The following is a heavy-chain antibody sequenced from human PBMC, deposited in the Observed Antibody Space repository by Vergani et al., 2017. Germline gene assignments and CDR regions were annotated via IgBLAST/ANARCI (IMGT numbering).Heavy chain of an antibody. D-gene: IGHD1-14*01. Sequence: EVQLVESGGGFVQPGGSLRLSCAASGFTFSRHWMHWVRQAPGKGLVWVSRVNPEGTNTPYAYSVKGRFTISRDNAKNMMYLQLNSLRDEDTAVYYCASDVRIEAEGTELDYWGQGTLVTVSS. CDR3: ASDVRIEAEGTELDY. CDR2: VNPEGTNT. CDR1: GFTFSRHW. V-gene: IGHV3-74*01. J-gene: IGHJ4*02.